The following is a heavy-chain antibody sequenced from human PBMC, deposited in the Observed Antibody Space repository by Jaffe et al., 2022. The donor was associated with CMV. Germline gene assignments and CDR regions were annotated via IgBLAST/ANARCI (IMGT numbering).Heavy chain of an antibody. Sequence: QVQLVQSGAEVKESGASVKVSCKASGYTFTGYHIHWVRQAPGQGLEWMGWINPNSGATTYAQKFQGRVTMTRDTSITTVYLELSRLRSDDTAIYYCSRPTDTTVFFYAMDVWGQGTTVTVSS. V-gene: IGHV1-2*02. CDR3: SRPTDTTVFFYAMDV. CDR1: GYTFTGYH. CDR2: INPNSGAT. J-gene: IGHJ6*02. D-gene: IGHD4-4*01.